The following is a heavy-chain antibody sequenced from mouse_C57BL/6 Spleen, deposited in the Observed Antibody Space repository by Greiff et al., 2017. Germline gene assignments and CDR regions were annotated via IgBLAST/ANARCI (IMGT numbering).Heavy chain of an antibody. J-gene: IGHJ2*01. CDR3: AREDLDYINFDY. V-gene: IGHV1-80*01. CDR1: GYAFSSYW. CDR2: IYPGDGDT. Sequence: VQLQQSGAELVKPGASVKISCKASGYAFSSYWMNWVKQRPGKGLEWIGQIYPGDGDTNYNGKFKGKATLTADKSSSTAYMQLSSLTSEDSAVYFGAREDLDYINFDYWGQGTTLTVSS. D-gene: IGHD2-12*01.